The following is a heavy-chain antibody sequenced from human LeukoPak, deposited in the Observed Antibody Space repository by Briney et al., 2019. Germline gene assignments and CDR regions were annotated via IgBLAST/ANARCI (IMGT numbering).Heavy chain of an antibody. CDR1: GFTFSDYY. V-gene: IGHV3-11*04. CDR3: ARDDPSDYYDSSGPEYDY. J-gene: IGHJ4*02. Sequence: AGGSLRLSCAASGFTFSDYYMSWIRQAPGKGLEWVSYISSSGSTIYYADSVKGRFTISRDNAKNSLYLQMNSLRAEDTAVYYCARDDPSDYYDSSGPEYDYWGQGTLVTVSS. D-gene: IGHD3-22*01. CDR2: ISSSGSTI.